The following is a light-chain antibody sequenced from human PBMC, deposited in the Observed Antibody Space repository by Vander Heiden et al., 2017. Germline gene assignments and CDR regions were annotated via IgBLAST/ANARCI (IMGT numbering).Light chain of an antibody. Sequence: DIQLTPSPSSLSASVRDSVTITCPASEDIGNNLNWYQQKPGKAPKVLIYYASNLGTGVPSSFSGSRSETEFTFTISSLQPEDVATYYCQQYHYIFTFGEGTKVEIE. CDR3: QQYHYIFT. V-gene: IGKV1-33*01. J-gene: IGKJ4*01. CDR2: YAS. CDR1: EDIGNN.